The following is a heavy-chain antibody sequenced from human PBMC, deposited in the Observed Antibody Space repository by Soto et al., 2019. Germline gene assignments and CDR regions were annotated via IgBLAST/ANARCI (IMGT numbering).Heavy chain of an antibody. Sequence: SETLSITCTFSGGSISIGGYYWSWIRQHPGKGLEWIGYIYYSGSTYYNPSLKSRVTISVDTSKNQFSLKLSSVTAADTAVYYCARVGLFHDYGTPGEDYWGQGTLVTVSS. V-gene: IGHV4-31*03. CDR3: ARVGLFHDYGTPGEDY. CDR2: IYYSGST. J-gene: IGHJ4*02. D-gene: IGHD4-17*01. CDR1: GGSISIGGYY.